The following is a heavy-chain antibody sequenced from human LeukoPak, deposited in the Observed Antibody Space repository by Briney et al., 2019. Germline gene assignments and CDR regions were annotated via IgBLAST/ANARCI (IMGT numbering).Heavy chain of an antibody. Sequence: GGSLRLSCAASGFIFSNYGMNWVRQAPGKGLEYVSTISSNGDSTYYADSVKGRFTISRDNSKNTLFLQMGSLRAEDMAVYYCARSLYYSGSGSFLDYWGQGALVTVSS. CDR3: ARSLYYSGSGSFLDY. CDR2: ISSNGDST. J-gene: IGHJ4*02. V-gene: IGHV3-64*02. CDR1: GFIFSNYG. D-gene: IGHD3-10*01.